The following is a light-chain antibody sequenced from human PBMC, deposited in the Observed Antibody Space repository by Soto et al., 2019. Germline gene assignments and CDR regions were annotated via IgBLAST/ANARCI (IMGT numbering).Light chain of an antibody. CDR2: GAS. Sequence: ETVMTQSPATRSVSPGERATLSCRASQSVSTNLAWYQQRPGQAPRLLIYGASTRDAGIPGTFSGSGSGTEFTLTISSLQSEDFAVYYCQQYNNWPLTFGGGTKVEIK. CDR3: QQYNNWPLT. J-gene: IGKJ4*01. V-gene: IGKV3-15*01. CDR1: QSVSTN.